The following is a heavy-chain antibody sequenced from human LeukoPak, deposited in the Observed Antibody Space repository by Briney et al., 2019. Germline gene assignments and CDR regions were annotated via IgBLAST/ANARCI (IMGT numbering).Heavy chain of an antibody. Sequence: GGSLRLSCAASGITFSKYAMNWVRQAPGKGLEWVSGISSSSTSTYYADSVKGRFTISRDNAKNSLYLQMNSLRDEDTAVYYCARVRSSGSYWGQGTLVTVSS. V-gene: IGHV3-23*01. D-gene: IGHD1-26*01. CDR2: ISSSSTST. CDR3: ARVRSSGSY. J-gene: IGHJ4*02. CDR1: GITFSKYA.